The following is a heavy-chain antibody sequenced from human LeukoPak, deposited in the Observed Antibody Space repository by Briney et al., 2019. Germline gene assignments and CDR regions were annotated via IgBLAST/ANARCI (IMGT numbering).Heavy chain of an antibody. V-gene: IGHV1-24*01. Sequence: ASVKVSCKVSGYNLTELSMHWVRRAPGKGLEWMGGFDPEDGETIYAQKFQGRVTMTEDTSTDTAYMELSSLRSEDTAVYYCATGGRGLVYYYYGMDVWGKGTTVTVSS. D-gene: IGHD2-15*01. CDR2: FDPEDGET. CDR1: GYNLTELS. J-gene: IGHJ6*04. CDR3: ATGGRGLVYYYYGMDV.